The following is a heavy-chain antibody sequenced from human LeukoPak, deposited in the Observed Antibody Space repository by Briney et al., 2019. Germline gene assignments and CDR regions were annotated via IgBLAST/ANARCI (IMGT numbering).Heavy chain of an antibody. Sequence: SQTLSLTCTVPGGSISSGGYYWSWIRQHPGKGLEWIGYIYYSGSTYYNPSLKSRFTISVDTSKNQFSLKLSSVTAADTAVYYCASQNYGDYLDYWGQGTLVTVSS. CDR2: IYYSGST. V-gene: IGHV4-31*03. J-gene: IGHJ4*02. CDR1: GGSISSGGYY. CDR3: ASQNYGDYLDY. D-gene: IGHD4-17*01.